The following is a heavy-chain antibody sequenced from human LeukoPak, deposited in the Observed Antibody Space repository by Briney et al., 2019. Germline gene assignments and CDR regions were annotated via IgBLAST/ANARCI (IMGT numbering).Heavy chain of an antibody. D-gene: IGHD5-12*01. CDR1: GGSFSGYY. J-gene: IGHJ6*04. V-gene: IGHV4-34*01. CDR2: INHSGST. CDR3: ARFSRIVATIGYYYYYGMDV. Sequence: SGTLSLTCAVYGGSFSGYYWSWIRQPPGKGLEWIGEINHSGSTNYNPSLQSRVTISVDTSKNQFSLKLSSVTAADTAVYYCARFSRIVATIGYYYYYGMDVWGKGTTVTVSS.